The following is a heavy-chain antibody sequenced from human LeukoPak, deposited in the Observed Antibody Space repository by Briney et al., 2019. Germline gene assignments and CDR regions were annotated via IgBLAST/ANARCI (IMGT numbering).Heavy chain of an antibody. Sequence: SETLSLTCTVSGGSISIYYWIWIPQPRGKARVCLGHIYYSGSTNYNPSPKSRVTISVDTSKDQFSLKLSSVTAADTAVYYCASAYYYYYMDVWGKGTTVTVSS. CDR2: IYYSGST. J-gene: IGHJ6*03. CDR3: ASAYYYYYMDV. V-gene: IGHV4-59*01. CDR1: GGSISIYY.